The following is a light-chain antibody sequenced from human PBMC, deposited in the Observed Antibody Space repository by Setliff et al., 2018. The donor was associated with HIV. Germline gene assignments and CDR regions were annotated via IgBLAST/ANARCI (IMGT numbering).Light chain of an antibody. CDR2: EVT. Sequence: QSALAQPASVSGSPGQSITTSCTGTSSDVGGYNSVSWYQQHPGKAPKVIIYEVTDRPSGVSDRFSGSKSGNTASLTISGLQAEDEADYYCSSYTSRNSYVFGTGTKVTV. CDR1: SSDVGGYNS. V-gene: IGLV2-14*01. CDR3: SSYTSRNSYV. J-gene: IGLJ1*01.